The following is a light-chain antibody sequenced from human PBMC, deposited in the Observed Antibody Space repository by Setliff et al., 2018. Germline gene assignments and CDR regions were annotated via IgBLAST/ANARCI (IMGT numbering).Light chain of an antibody. J-gene: IGLJ1*01. CDR3: LSYAGSSTYV. CDR2: DVS. Sequence: QSVLTQPASVSGSPGQSITISCSGTRYDIGDHDYVSWYQQYPGEAPKLLIYDVSKRPSGVSGRFSGSKSGNTASLTISGLQAEDEADYYCLSYAGSSTYVFGSGTKVTVL. V-gene: IGLV2-14*03. CDR1: RYDIGDHDY.